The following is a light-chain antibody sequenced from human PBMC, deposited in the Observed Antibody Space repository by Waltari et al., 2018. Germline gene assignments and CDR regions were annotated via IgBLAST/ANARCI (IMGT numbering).Light chain of an antibody. CDR2: RSD. J-gene: IGLJ3*02. Sequence: QSVLTQPPSASGTPGQRVTISCSGSASNIGGNLVNWYQQLPGKAPKLLIYRSDQRPSGVPALFSGSKSGTSASLAISGLQSEDEADYYCASWDDSLNGHWVFGGGTKVTVL. CDR1: ASNIGGNL. CDR3: ASWDDSLNGHWV. V-gene: IGLV1-44*01.